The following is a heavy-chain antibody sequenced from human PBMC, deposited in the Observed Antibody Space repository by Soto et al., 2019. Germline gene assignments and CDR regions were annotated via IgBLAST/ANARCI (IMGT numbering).Heavy chain of an antibody. CDR1: GFTFNSYG. Sequence: GGSLRLSCAASGFTFNSYGMHGVRQAPGKGLEWVAVISYDGSNKYYADSVKGRFTISRDNSKNTLYLQMNSLRAEDTAVYYCAKEGSYDFWSGYDAFDIWGQGTMVTVSS. CDR3: AKEGSYDFWSGYDAFDI. CDR2: ISYDGSNK. J-gene: IGHJ3*02. D-gene: IGHD3-3*01. V-gene: IGHV3-30*18.